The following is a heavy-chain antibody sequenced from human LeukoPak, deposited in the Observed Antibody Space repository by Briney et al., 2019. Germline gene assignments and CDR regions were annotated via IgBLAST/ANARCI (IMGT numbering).Heavy chain of an antibody. CDR1: GFTFDDYA. CDR2: ISWNSGSI. D-gene: IGHD3-10*01. V-gene: IGHV3-9*01. CDR3: AKGYGSGSYYYDY. J-gene: IGHJ4*02. Sequence: GGSLRLSCAASGFTFDDYAMPWVRQAPGKGLEWVSGISWNSGSIGYADSVKGRFTISRDNAKNSLYLQMNSLRAEDTALYYCAKGYGSGSYYYDYWGQGTLVTVSS.